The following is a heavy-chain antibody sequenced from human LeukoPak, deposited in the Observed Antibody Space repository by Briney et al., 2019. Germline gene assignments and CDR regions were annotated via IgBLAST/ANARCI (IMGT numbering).Heavy chain of an antibody. J-gene: IGHJ5*02. CDR1: GGSTSSYY. V-gene: IGHV4-4*07. CDR2: IYTSGST. Sequence: SETLSLTCTVSGGSTSSYYWSWIRQPAGKGLEWIGRIYTSGSTNYNPSLKSRVTMSVDTSKNQFSLKLSSVTAADTAVYYCARDGPQSHKSIAVAVYNWFDPWGQGTLVTVSS. CDR3: ARDGPQSHKSIAVAVYNWFDP. D-gene: IGHD6-19*01.